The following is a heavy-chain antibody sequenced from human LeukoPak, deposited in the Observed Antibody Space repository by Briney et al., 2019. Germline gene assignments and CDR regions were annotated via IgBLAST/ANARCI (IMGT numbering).Heavy chain of an antibody. J-gene: IGHJ4*02. CDR1: GGSISSGDYY. V-gene: IGHV4-30-4*01. CDR2: IYYSGST. D-gene: IGHD3-9*01. CDR3: ARENNLTGYSLFDY. Sequence: TPSQTLSLTCTVSGGSISSGDYYWSWIRQPPGKGLEWIGYIYYSGSTYYNPSLKSRVTISVDTSKNQFSLKLSSVTAADTAVYYCARENNLTGYSLFDYWGQGTLVTVSS.